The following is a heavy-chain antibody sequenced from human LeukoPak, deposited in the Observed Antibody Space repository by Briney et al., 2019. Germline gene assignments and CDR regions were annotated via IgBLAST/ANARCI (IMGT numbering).Heavy chain of an antibody. Sequence: VASVKVSCKASGYTFTGYYMHWVRQAPGQGLEWMGWTNPNSGGTNYAQKFQGRVTMTRDTSISTAYMELSRLRSDDTAVYYCARQDILTGYVWFDPWGQGTLVTVSS. CDR3: ARQDILTGYVWFDP. V-gene: IGHV1-2*02. D-gene: IGHD3-9*01. CDR1: GYTFTGYY. J-gene: IGHJ5*02. CDR2: TNPNSGGT.